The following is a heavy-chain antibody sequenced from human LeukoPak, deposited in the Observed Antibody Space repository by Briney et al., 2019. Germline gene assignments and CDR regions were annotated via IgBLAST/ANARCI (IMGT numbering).Heavy chain of an antibody. V-gene: IGHV4-59*08. Sequence: SETLSLTCTVSGGSISSNYWSWIRQPPGKGLEWIGDIYYSGRTNYNPSLKSRVTISVDTSRNQFSLKLSSVTAADTAVYYCASESSSSSYWGQGTLVTVSS. CDR1: GGSISSNY. J-gene: IGHJ4*02. D-gene: IGHD6-6*01. CDR2: IYYSGRT. CDR3: ASESSSSSY.